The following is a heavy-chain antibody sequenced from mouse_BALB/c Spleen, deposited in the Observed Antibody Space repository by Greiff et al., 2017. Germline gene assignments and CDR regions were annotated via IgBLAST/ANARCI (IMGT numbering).Heavy chain of an antibody. V-gene: IGHV1S56*01. Sequence: QVQLQQSGPELVKPGASVRISCKASGYTFTSYYIHWVKQRPGQGLEWIGWIYPGNVNTKYNEKFKGKATLTADKSSSTAYMQLSSLTSEDSAVYVCARLTLYGYDVWFAYWGQGTLVTVSA. D-gene: IGHD2-2*01. CDR2: IYPGNVNT. CDR1: GYTFTSYY. J-gene: IGHJ3*01. CDR3: ARLTLYGYDVWFAY.